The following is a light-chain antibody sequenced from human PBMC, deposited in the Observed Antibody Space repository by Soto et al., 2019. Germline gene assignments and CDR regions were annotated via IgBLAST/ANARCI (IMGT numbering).Light chain of an antibody. V-gene: IGKV3-15*01. CDR1: QRISSN. J-gene: IGKJ2*01. Sequence: EIVMTQSPATLSVSPGERATLSCRASQRISSNLAWYQQKPGQAPRLLIYDASTRATGIPARFSGSGSGTEFTLTISSLQSEDFAVYYCQQYNNWPPTYTFGQGTKLEIK. CDR3: QQYNNWPPTYT. CDR2: DAS.